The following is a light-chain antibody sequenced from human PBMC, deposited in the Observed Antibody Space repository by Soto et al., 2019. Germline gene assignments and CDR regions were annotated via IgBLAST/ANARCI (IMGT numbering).Light chain of an antibody. V-gene: IGKV3-20*01. Sequence: EIVLTQSPGTLSLSPGERATLSCRASQSISSNYVAWYQQKPGKAPRLLIYDASTRATGIPTRYSGSGSGTDFPLTISRLEPDHFVVLYSQQYGYSPTFGQGPKVDMK. CDR3: QQYGYSPT. CDR2: DAS. CDR1: QSISSNY. J-gene: IGKJ1*01.